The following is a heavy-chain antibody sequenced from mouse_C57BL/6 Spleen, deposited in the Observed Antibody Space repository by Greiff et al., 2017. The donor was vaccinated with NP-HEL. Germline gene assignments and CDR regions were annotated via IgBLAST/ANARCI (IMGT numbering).Heavy chain of an antibody. CDR2: IDPENGDT. J-gene: IGHJ1*03. V-gene: IGHV14-4*01. D-gene: IGHD2-1*01. CDR3: TTSLRSTMVTTFLDWYFDV. Sequence: VQLQQSGAELVRPGASVKLSCTASGFNIKDDYMHWVKQRPEQGLEWIGWIDPENGDTEYASKFQGKATITADTSSNTAYLQLSSLTSEDTAVYYCTTSLRSTMVTTFLDWYFDVWGTGTTVTVSS. CDR1: GFNIKDDY.